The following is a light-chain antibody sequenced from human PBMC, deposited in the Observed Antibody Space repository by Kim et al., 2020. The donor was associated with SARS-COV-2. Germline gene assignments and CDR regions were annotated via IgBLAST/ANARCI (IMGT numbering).Light chain of an antibody. CDR3: QVWDSSSDHP. Sequence: SYELTQPPSVSVAPGKTARITCGGNNIGSKSVHWYKQKPGQAPVLVIYYDSDRPSGIPERFSGSNSGNTATLTISRVEAGDEADYYCQVWDSSSDHPFGG. J-gene: IGLJ3*02. CDR1: NIGSKS. V-gene: IGLV3-21*04. CDR2: YDS.